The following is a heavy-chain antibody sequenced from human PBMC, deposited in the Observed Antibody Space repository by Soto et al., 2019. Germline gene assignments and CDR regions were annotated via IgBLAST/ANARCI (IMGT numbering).Heavy chain of an antibody. CDR2: IMQDGSDK. CDR3: ASKRLYFYGLDV. Sequence: EVQLVESGGGLVQPGGSLRLSCTASGFSLSTSWMTWVRQAPGKGLEWVANIMQDGSDKYYVDSVKGRFTISRDNAKNSLYLQMASLRAEDSAVYYCASKRLYFYGLDVWGQWTTVTVSS. CDR1: GFSLSTSW. J-gene: IGHJ6*02. V-gene: IGHV3-7*01.